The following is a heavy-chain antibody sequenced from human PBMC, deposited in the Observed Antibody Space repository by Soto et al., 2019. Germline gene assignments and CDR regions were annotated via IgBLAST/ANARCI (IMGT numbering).Heavy chain of an antibody. CDR2: IYYSGST. J-gene: IGHJ4*02. Sequence: QLQLQESGPGLVKPSETLSLTCTVSGGSISSSSYYWGWIRQPPGKGLEWIGSIYYSGSTYYNLSLQSRVTISVDTSKNQFSLKLSSVTAADTAVYYRASLYGDYVLYWGQGTLVTVSS. CDR1: GGSISSSSYY. CDR3: ASLYGDYVLY. D-gene: IGHD4-17*01. V-gene: IGHV4-39*01.